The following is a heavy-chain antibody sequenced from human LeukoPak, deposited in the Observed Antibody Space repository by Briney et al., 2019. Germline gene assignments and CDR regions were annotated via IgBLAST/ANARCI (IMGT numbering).Heavy chain of an antibody. CDR1: GFTFKIYW. CDR2: INDDGSDT. CDR3: VRGGPSTWS. V-gene: IGHV3-74*01. D-gene: IGHD2-15*01. J-gene: IGHJ5*02. Sequence: GGSLRLSCAASGFTFKIYWMHWVRQPPGKRPVWVSRINDDGSDTIYADSVRGRFTISRDDAKNTVYLQMNNLRAEDTAVYYCVRGGPSTWSWGQGTLVTVSS.